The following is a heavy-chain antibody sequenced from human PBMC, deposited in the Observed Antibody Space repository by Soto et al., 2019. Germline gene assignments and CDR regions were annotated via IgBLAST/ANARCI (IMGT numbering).Heavy chain of an antibody. D-gene: IGHD3-10*01. CDR1: GGSFSGYY. CDR2: INHSGST. CDR3: ARGFMVRGVRSQYYYYYGMDV. V-gene: IGHV4-34*01. J-gene: IGHJ6*02. Sequence: PSETLSLTCAVYGGSFSGYYWSWIRQPPGKGLEWIGEINHSGSTNYNPSLKSRVTISVDTSKNQFSLTLSSVTAADTAVYYCARGFMVRGVRSQYYYYYGMDVWGQGTTVTVSS.